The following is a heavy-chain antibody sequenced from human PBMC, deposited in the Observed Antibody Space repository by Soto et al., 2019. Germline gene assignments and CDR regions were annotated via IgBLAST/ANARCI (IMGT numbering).Heavy chain of an antibody. CDR1: GFTFSSYA. Sequence: GGSLRLSCAASGFTFSSYAMSWVRQAPGKGLEWVSAISGSGGSTYYADSVKGRFTISRDNSKNTLYLQMNSLRAEDTAVYYCAKDMRAIFGVVISNWFDPLGQGTLVTVSS. J-gene: IGHJ5*02. CDR2: ISGSGGST. CDR3: AKDMRAIFGVVISNWFDP. V-gene: IGHV3-23*01. D-gene: IGHD3-3*01.